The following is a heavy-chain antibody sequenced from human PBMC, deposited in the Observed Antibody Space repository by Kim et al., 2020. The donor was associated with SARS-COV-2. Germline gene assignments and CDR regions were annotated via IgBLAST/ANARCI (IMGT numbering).Heavy chain of an antibody. CDR3: ARLSGYYYDSSGLFDY. V-gene: IGHV4-59*08. CDR2: IYYSGST. Sequence: SETLSLTCTVSGGSISSYYWSWIRQPPGKGLEWIGYIYYSGSTNYNPSLKSRVTISVDTSKNQFSLKLSSVTAADTAVYYCARLSGYYYDSSGLFDYWGQGTLVTVSS. CDR1: GGSISSYY. D-gene: IGHD3-22*01. J-gene: IGHJ4*02.